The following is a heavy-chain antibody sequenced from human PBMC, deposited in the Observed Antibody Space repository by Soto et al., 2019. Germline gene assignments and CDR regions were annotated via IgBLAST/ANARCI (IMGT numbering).Heavy chain of an antibody. D-gene: IGHD3-22*01. V-gene: IGHV3-23*01. J-gene: IGHJ4*02. CDR1: GFTFGSYA. CDR3: ARVVLGYYYSDFDY. CDR2: ISGSGGTT. Sequence: EVQLLGSGGGSVQPGGSLRLSCAASGFTFGSYAMSWVRQAPGKGLDWVSVISGSGGTTYYADSVKGRFTISRDNSKNTLYLQMNSLRAEDTAVYFCARVVLGYYYSDFDYWGQGTLVTVSS.